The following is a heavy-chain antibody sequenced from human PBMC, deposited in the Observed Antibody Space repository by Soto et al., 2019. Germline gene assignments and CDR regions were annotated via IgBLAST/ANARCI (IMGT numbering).Heavy chain of an antibody. D-gene: IGHD6-6*01. CDR2: IDWDDDK. V-gene: IGHV2-70*01. Sequence: SGPTLVNPTRTLTLTCTFSGFLLSTSGMCVSWIRQPPVKALEWLALIDWDDDKYYSTSLKTRLTISKDTSKNQVVLTMTNMDPVDTATYYCARIQIAARLRGIYYYSGMDVWGQGTTVTVSS. J-gene: IGHJ6*02. CDR1: GFLLSTSGMC. CDR3: ARIQIAARLRGIYYYSGMDV.